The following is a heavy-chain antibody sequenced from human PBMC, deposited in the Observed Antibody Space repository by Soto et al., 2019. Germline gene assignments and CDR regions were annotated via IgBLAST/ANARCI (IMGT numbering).Heavy chain of an antibody. D-gene: IGHD2-15*01. CDR2: INPSSSHI. Sequence: EVQLVESGGGLVMPGGSLRLSCAASGFTFSTYHMNWVRQAPGKGLEWVSSINPSSSHIYYGDSVKGRFTISRDNSKNSLYLKMNSLRTEDAAVYYCAGGYCGGGCCYRRRDAFDVWGQGTMVTVSS. CDR3: AGGYCGGGCCYRRRDAFDV. J-gene: IGHJ3*01. CDR1: GFTFSTYH. V-gene: IGHV3-21*01.